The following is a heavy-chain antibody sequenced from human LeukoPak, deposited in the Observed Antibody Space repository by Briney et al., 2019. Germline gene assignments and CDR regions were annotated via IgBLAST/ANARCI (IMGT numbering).Heavy chain of an antibody. CDR1: GYSFTNYW. V-gene: IGHV5-51*01. D-gene: IGHD6-6*01. J-gene: IGHJ5*02. CDR3: ARQSSPGWFDP. Sequence: GDSLKIFCKCSGYSFTNYWICWVRQMPGKGLEWMGIIYPGDSDTRYSPSFQGQVTISADKSISTAYLQWSSLKASDTAMYYCARQSSPGWFDPWGQGTLVTVSS. CDR2: IYPGDSDT.